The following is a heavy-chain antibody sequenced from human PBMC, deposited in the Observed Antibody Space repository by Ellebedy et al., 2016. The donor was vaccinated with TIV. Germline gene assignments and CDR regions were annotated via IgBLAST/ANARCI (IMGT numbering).Heavy chain of an antibody. D-gene: IGHD2-21*01. CDR1: GGSINNTNSY. V-gene: IGHV4-39*07. Sequence: MPSETLSLTCTVSGGSINNTNSYWGWVRQPPGKGLEWIGAIFYTGKTYYNPSLKGRVTIAVARSKNQFSINLNSVTAADTAVYFCAKDTIAVAVGDSWGQGTLVTVSS. J-gene: IGHJ4*02. CDR3: AKDTIAVAVGDS. CDR2: IFYTGKT.